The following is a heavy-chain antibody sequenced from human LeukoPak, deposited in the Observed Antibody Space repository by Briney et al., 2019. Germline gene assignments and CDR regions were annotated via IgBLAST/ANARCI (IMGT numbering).Heavy chain of an antibody. CDR1: GDSIINYY. J-gene: IGHJ6*03. CDR3: ARLGKTYDMDV. CDR2: LYHSGAA. D-gene: IGHD1/OR15-1a*01. Sequence: PSETLSLTCTVSGDSIINYYWTWIRQTPGKGLEWIGNLYHSGAADYNPSLKTRVTTSVDTSKDQFSLSLRSSTAADTAVYFCARLGKTYDMDVWRTGSTVTVSS. V-gene: IGHV4-59*08.